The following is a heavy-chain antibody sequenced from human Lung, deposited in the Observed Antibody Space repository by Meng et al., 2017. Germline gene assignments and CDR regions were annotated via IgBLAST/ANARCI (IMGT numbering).Heavy chain of an antibody. V-gene: IGHV1-46*01. CDR3: TRDHSTADVTVWWFDP. CDR2: INTSDSYT. D-gene: IGHD4-17*01. CDR1: GYTFTRHW. Sequence: QVQLVQSGAEVKNPGASVKVSCKASGYTFTRHWMHWVRQAPGQGLEWMGIINTSDSYTMYEQKFQDRITITGDTSTGTVYMELSGLRSEDTAVYYCTRDHSTADVTVWWFDPWGQGTLVTVSS. J-gene: IGHJ5*02.